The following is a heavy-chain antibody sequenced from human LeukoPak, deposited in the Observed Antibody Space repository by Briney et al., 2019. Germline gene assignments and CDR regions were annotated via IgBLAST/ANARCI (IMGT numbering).Heavy chain of an antibody. V-gene: IGHV4-4*07. D-gene: IGHD3-9*01. CDR3: ARDITNFDWLLSGFDY. J-gene: IGHJ4*02. CDR2: IYTSGST. Sequence: KSSETLSLTCAVYGGSFSGYYWSWIRQPAGKGLEWIGRIYTSGSTNYNPSLKSRVTISVDTSKNQFSLKLSSVTAADTAMYYCARDITNFDWLLSGFDYWGQGTLVTVSS. CDR1: GGSFSGYY.